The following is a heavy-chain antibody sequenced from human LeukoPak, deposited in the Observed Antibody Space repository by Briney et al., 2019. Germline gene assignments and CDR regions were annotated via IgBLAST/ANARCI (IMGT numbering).Heavy chain of an antibody. V-gene: IGHV4-38-2*02. CDR2: IYHSGST. J-gene: IGHJ3*02. Sequence: RASETLSLTCTVSGSPMSSDYYWGWIRQPPGKGLEWIGSIYHSGSTYYNPSLKSRVTISPDKSKNQFSLTLTSVTAADTAVYFCARAPLSGTYYTDAFDIWGQGTMVTVSS. CDR1: GSPMSSDYY. D-gene: IGHD1-26*01. CDR3: ARAPLSGTYYTDAFDI.